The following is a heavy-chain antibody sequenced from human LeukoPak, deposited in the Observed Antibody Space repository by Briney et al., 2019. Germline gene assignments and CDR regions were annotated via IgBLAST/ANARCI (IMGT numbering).Heavy chain of an antibody. CDR1: GGSISSGGYY. D-gene: IGHD1-26*01. J-gene: IGHJ4*02. V-gene: IGHV4-61*08. CDR3: ARAGHSGSVQFDY. Sequence: SETLSLTCTVSGGSISSGGYYWSWIRQHPGKGLEWIGYIYYSGSTNYNPSLKSRVTISVDTSKNQFSLKLSSVTAADTAVYYCARAGHSGSVQFDYWGQGTLVTVSS. CDR2: IYYSGST.